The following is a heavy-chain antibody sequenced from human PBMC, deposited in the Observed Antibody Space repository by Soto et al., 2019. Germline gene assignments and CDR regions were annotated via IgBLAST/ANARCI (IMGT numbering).Heavy chain of an antibody. J-gene: IGHJ6*02. CDR2: INSDGSST. Sequence: EVQLVESGGGLVQPGGSLRLSCAASGFTFSSYWMHWVRQAPGKGLVWVSRINSDGSSTNYADSVKGRFTISRDNAKNTLSLQMNSLSAEDTAVYYCARAGYYDFWSGYHYGMDVWGQGTTVTVSS. CDR1: GFTFSSYW. V-gene: IGHV3-74*01. D-gene: IGHD3-3*01. CDR3: ARAGYYDFWSGYHYGMDV.